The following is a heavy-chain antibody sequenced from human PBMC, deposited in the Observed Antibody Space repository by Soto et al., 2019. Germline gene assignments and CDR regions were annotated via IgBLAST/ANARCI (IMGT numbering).Heavy chain of an antibody. Sequence: GVLRLSCAASGFTVTTNYMSWVRQAPGKGLEWVSIIYSGGSTYYADSVKGRFTISRDNSKNTLYLQMSSLRAEDTAVYYCVKNRGSWYGPSDYWGQGTLVTVS. CDR3: VKNRGSWYGPSDY. CDR1: GFTVTTNY. J-gene: IGHJ4*02. CDR2: IYSGGST. D-gene: IGHD6-13*01. V-gene: IGHV3-66*01.